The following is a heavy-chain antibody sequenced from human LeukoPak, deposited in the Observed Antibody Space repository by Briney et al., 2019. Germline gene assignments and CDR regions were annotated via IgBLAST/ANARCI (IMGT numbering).Heavy chain of an antibody. V-gene: IGHV3-43D*04. J-gene: IGHJ6*03. CDR1: GFTFDDYA. CDR2: ISWDGGST. CDR3: AKDNYDFSSGSHSSPYYYYMDV. Sequence: GGSLRLSCAASGFTFDDYAMHWVRQAPGKGLEWVSLISWDGGSTYYADSVKGRFTISRDNSKNSLYLQMNSLRAEDTALYYCAKDNYDFSSGSHSSPYYYYMDVRGKGTTVTVSS. D-gene: IGHD3-3*01.